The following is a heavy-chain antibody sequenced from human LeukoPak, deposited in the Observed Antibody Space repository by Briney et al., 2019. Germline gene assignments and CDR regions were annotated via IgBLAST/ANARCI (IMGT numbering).Heavy chain of an antibody. CDR2: TSYDGSHK. D-gene: IGHD5-18*01. Sequence: GGSLRLSCAASGFTISSYGMHWVRQAPGKGLEWVAVTSYDGSHKNYADSVKGRFTISSDNSKNTLELQMSSLRAEDTAVYYCAKDQDSYGLDFWGQGTLVTVSS. V-gene: IGHV3-30*18. J-gene: IGHJ4*02. CDR1: GFTISSYG. CDR3: AKDQDSYGLDF.